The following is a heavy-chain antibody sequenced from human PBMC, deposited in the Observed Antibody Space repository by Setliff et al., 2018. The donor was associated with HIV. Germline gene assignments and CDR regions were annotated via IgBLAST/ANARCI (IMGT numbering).Heavy chain of an antibody. V-gene: IGHV4-39*01. Sequence: PSETLSLTCSVSGGSISDNKYYWSWIRQPPGKGLEWTGSIYHSGKTYYNPSLKSRLTISVDTSKNQFSLNLNSVTAADTAVYYCSNWNTTVDADSWGQGTLVTVSS. CDR2: IYHSGKT. J-gene: IGHJ4*02. CDR3: SNWNTTVDADS. CDR1: GGSISDNKYY. D-gene: IGHD1-1*01.